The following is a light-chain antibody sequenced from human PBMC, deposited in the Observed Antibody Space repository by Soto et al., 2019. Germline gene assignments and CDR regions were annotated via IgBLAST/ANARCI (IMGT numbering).Light chain of an antibody. CDR3: QQYNSYSR. J-gene: IGKJ3*01. Sequence: DIQMTQSPSTLSASVGDRVTITCRASQSISSWLAWYQQKPGKAPKLLIYDASNLVSRGPSRFXXXXXXXXXXXXXXSLQPDDFATYYCQQYNSYSRFGPGTKVDIK. V-gene: IGKV1-5*01. CDR1: QSISSW. CDR2: DAS.